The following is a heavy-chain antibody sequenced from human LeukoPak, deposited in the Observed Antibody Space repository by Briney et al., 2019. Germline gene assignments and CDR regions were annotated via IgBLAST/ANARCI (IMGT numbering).Heavy chain of an antibody. Sequence: GGSLRLSCAASGFIFSDFDMSWVRQAPGKGLEWVSVISHSCRSTYYADSVKGRFTISRDNSKNTLYLEMNSLRADDTAVYYCAKAVAVALVYWGQGTLVTVSS. J-gene: IGHJ4*02. D-gene: IGHD6-19*01. CDR3: AKAVAVALVY. CDR1: GFIFSDFD. V-gene: IGHV3-23*01. CDR2: ISHSCRST.